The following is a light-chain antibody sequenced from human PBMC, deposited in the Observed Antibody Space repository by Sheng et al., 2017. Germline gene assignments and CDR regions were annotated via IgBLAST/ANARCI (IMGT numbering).Light chain of an antibody. Sequence: SYELTQPPSVSVAPGQTARITCGGHNIETKSVHWYQQKPGQAPLLVVYDDTYRPSGIPERFSGSNSGNTATLTISRVEVGDEADYYCHVWDTTSEHFVFGTGTEVTVL. CDR1: NIETKS. V-gene: IGLV3-21*02. J-gene: IGLJ1*01. CDR2: DDT. CDR3: HVWDTTSEHFV.